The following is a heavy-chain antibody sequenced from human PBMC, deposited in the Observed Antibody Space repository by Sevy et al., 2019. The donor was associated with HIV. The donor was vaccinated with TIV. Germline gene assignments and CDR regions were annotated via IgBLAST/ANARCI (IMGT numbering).Heavy chain of an antibody. J-gene: IGHJ3*02. V-gene: IGHV3-9*01. Sequence: GGSLRLSCVASGFTFDDYAMHWVRQAPGKGLEWVSGISWNSGSIGYADSVKGRFTISRDNAKNSLYLQMNSLRAEDTALYYCAKDAKWFGDAFDIWGQGTMVTVSS. CDR3: AKDAKWFGDAFDI. CDR2: ISWNSGSI. D-gene: IGHD3-10*01. CDR1: GFTFDDYA.